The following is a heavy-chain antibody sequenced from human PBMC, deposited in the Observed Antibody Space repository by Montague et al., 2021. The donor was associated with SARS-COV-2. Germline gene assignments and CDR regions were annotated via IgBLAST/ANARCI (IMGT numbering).Heavy chain of an antibody. Sequence: TLSLTCTVSGGSISSASYYWSWIRQPAGKGLEWIGHIYSTVITNYNPSLKSRVTISVDLPKNQFSLKMTSVTAADTAVYYCARDPHDYGWFDPWGQGTLVTVSS. CDR1: GGSISSASYY. CDR3: ARDPHDYGWFDP. J-gene: IGHJ5*02. D-gene: IGHD4-17*01. CDR2: IYSTVIT. V-gene: IGHV4-61*09.